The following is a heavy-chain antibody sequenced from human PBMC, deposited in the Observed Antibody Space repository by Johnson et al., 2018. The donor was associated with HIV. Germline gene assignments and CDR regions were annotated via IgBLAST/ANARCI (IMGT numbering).Heavy chain of an antibody. Sequence: QVQLVESGGGVVQPGRSLRINCEVSEFTFMNYAMHWVRLAPGKGLEWVSAIYSGGSTYYADSVKGRFTISRDNSKHTLYLQMNSLRAEDTAVYYCARVHPAVAGNDAFDIWGQGTMVTVSS. CDR3: ARVHPAVAGNDAFDI. V-gene: IGHV3-NL1*01. CDR1: EFTFMNYA. D-gene: IGHD6-19*01. J-gene: IGHJ3*02. CDR2: IYSGGST.